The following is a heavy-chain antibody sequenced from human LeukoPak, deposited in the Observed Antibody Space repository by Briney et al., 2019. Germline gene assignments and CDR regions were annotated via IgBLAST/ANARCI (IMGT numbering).Heavy chain of an antibody. Sequence: GGFLRLSCAASGFTFNNYAMTWVRQAPGKGLEWVSTISLSGGTAYYADSVKGRFTISRDNSKNTLFLQMSSLRADDTAVYYCARPPPSGSSWYDAFDIWGQGTMATVSS. CDR2: ISLSGGTA. CDR1: GFTFNNYA. J-gene: IGHJ3*02. D-gene: IGHD6-13*01. CDR3: ARPPPSGSSWYDAFDI. V-gene: IGHV3-23*01.